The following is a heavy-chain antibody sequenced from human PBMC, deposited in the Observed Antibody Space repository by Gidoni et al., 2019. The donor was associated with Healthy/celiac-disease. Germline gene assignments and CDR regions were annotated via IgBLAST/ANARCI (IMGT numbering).Heavy chain of an antibody. D-gene: IGHD3-22*01. J-gene: IGHJ4*02. CDR3: ARDSGYYDSSGYPGGY. CDR2: ISDDGSNK. Sequence: QVQLVESGGGVVQPGRSLRLSCAALGFTFSSYAMHWVRQAPGKGLEWVAVISDDGSNKYYADSVKGRFTISRDNSKNTLYLQMNSLRAEDTAVYYCARDSGYYDSSGYPGGYWGQGTLVTVSS. CDR1: GFTFSSYA. V-gene: IGHV3-30-3*01.